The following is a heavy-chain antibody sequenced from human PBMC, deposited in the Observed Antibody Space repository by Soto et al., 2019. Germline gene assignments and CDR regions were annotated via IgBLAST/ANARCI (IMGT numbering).Heavy chain of an antibody. CDR3: VRLNRYSSSWYRSYYFDY. CDR1: GGSISSSSYY. J-gene: IGHJ4*02. D-gene: IGHD6-13*01. CDR2: IYYSGST. V-gene: IGHV4-39*01. Sequence: PSETLSLTCTVSGGSISSSSYYWGWIRQPPGKGLEWIGSIYYSGSTYYNPSLKSRVTISVDTSKNQFSLKLSSVTAADTAVYYCVRLNRYSSSWYRSYYFDYWGQGTLVTVSS.